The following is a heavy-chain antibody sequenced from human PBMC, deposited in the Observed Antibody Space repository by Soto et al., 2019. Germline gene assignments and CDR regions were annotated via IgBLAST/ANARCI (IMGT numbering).Heavy chain of an antibody. J-gene: IGHJ6*03. V-gene: IGHV3-21*01. CDR3: ASSFYCSGGSCYSSDYYYMDV. D-gene: IGHD2-15*01. CDR2: ISSSSSYI. CDR1: GFTFSSYS. Sequence: GGSLRLSCAASGFTFSSYSMNWVRQAPGKGLEWVSSISSSSSYIYYADSVKGRFTISRDNAKNSLYLQMNSLRAEDTAVYYCASSFYCSGGSCYSSDYYYMDVWGKGTTVTVSS.